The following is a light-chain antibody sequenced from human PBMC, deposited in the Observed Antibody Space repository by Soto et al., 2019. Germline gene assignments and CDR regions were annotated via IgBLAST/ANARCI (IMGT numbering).Light chain of an antibody. CDR1: QSVLYSSNNKNY. CDR2: WAS. CDR3: QQYYDTRST. J-gene: IGKJ2*02. V-gene: IGKV4-1*01. Sequence: DIVMTQSPDSLAVSLGERATINCKSSQSVLYSSNNKNYLAWYQQKPGQPPKLLIYWASTRESGVPDRFSGSGSGTDFTLTISSLQAEDVAVYYCQQYYDTRSTFGQGTKLEIK.